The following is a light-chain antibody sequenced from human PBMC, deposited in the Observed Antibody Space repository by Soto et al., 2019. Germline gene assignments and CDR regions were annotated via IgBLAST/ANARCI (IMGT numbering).Light chain of an antibody. J-gene: IGKJ4*01. CDR1: QSVSSN. CDR3: QQYHNWPPLT. CDR2: RAS. V-gene: IGKV3-15*01. Sequence: EIVMTQSPATLSLSPGERATLSCRASQSVSSNLAWYQQNPGQAPRLLIYRASTRATGIPARFSGSGSGTEFTLTISSLQSEDFAVYYCQQYHNWPPLTFGGGTKVEIK.